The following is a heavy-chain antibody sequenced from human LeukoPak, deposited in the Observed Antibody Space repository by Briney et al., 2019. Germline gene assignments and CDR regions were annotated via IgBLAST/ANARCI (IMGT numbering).Heavy chain of an antibody. D-gene: IGHD2-2*01. CDR1: GGTFSSYA. CDR3: ARNYRSEYQLPPYYYYYMDV. J-gene: IGHJ6*03. Sequence: SVKVSCKASGGTFSSYAISWVRQAPGQGLEWMGRIIPIFGTANYAQKFQGRVTITADKSTSTAYMELSSLRSEDTAVYYCARNYRSEYQLPPYYYYYMDVWGKGTTVTVSS. V-gene: IGHV1-69*06. CDR2: IIPIFGTA.